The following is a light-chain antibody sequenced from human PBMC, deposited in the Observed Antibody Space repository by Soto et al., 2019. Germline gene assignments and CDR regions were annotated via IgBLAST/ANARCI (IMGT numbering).Light chain of an antibody. V-gene: IGKV3-11*01. CDR1: QSASSY. Sequence: IVLTHSPATLSLSPWERATLSCRASQSASSYLAWYQQKPGQAPRLLIYDASNRATGIPARFSGSGSGTDFTLTISSLEPEDFAVYYCQQRSNWPWTFGQGTKVDIK. J-gene: IGKJ1*01. CDR3: QQRSNWPWT. CDR2: DAS.